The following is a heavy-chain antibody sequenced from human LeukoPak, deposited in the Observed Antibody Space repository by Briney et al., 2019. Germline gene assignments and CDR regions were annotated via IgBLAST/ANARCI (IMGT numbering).Heavy chain of an antibody. CDR1: GFTFSSYS. V-gene: IGHV3-21*01. J-gene: IGHJ4*02. CDR3: SRGPLPVTYSYDY. Sequence: PGGSLRLSCAASGFTFSSYSMNWVRQAPGKGLEWVSSISSSSSYIYYADSVMGRFTISRDSAKNSLYLQMNSLRADDTAVYYCSRGPLPVTYSYDYWGQGTLVTVSS. D-gene: IGHD5-18*01. CDR2: ISSSSSYI.